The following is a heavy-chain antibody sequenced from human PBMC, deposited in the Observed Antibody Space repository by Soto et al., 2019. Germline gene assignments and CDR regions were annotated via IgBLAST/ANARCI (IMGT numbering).Heavy chain of an antibody. Sequence: GGSLRLSCAASGFTFSTYAMSWVRQPPGKGLEWVSAISGSGGTSFYADSVKGRFTISRDNSKNTLYLQINSLRAEDTAVYYCASRGAAGSHLAILALLDYWGQGTLVTVSS. CDR3: ASRGAAGSHLAILALLDY. J-gene: IGHJ4*02. CDR2: ISGSGGTS. D-gene: IGHD6-13*01. V-gene: IGHV3-23*01. CDR1: GFTFSTYA.